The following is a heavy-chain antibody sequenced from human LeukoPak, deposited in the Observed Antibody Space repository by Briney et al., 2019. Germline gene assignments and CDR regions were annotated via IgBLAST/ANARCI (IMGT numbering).Heavy chain of an antibody. CDR3: ALSTADCSSTSCYVFYYGMDV. J-gene: IGHJ6*02. Sequence: SETLSLTCTASGGSISSSSYYWGRLPQPQGQGLVWIVSIYYSGSTYYNPSLKSRVTISVDTSKNQFSLKLSSVTAADTAVYYCALSTADCSSTSCYVFYYGMDVWGQGTTVTVSS. D-gene: IGHD2-2*01. CDR2: IYYSGST. CDR1: GGSISSSSYY. V-gene: IGHV4-39*01.